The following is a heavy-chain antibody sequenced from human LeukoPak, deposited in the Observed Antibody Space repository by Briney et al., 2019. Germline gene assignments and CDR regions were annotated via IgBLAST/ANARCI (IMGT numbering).Heavy chain of an antibody. J-gene: IGHJ5*02. D-gene: IGHD6-13*01. V-gene: IGHV1-69*04. Sequence: SVKVSCKASGGTFSSYAISWVRQAPGQGLEWMGRIIPIFGIANYAQKSQGRVTITADKSTSTAYMELSSLRSEDTAVYYCARVIAAAGTRWFDPWGQRTLVTVSS. CDR1: GGTFSSYA. CDR3: ARVIAAAGTRWFDP. CDR2: IIPIFGIA.